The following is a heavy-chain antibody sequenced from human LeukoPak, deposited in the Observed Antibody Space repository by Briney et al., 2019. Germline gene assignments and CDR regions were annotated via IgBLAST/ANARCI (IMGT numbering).Heavy chain of an antibody. CDR3: ARARVVRGSLGAYYYYGMDV. V-gene: IGHV4-34*01. Sequence: SETLSLTCAVYGGSFSGYYWSWIRQPPGKGLEWIGEINHSGSTNYNPSLKSRVTISVDTSKNQFSLKLSSVTAADTAVYYCARARVVRGSLGAYYYYGMDVWGQGTTVTVSS. CDR1: GGSFSGYY. J-gene: IGHJ6*02. D-gene: IGHD2-15*01. CDR2: INHSGST.